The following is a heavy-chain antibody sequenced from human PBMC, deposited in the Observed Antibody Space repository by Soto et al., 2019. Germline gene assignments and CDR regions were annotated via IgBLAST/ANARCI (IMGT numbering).Heavy chain of an antibody. CDR1: GFIFSSNG. CDR2: ISYDGRNK. CDR3: AKDRASGWDY. D-gene: IGHD6-25*01. Sequence: VQLVESGGGVVQPGRSLRLSCAASGFIFSSNGIHWARQAPGKGLEWVAVISYDGRNKYYADSVKDRFTISRDNSKNTVYLQMNSLRPEDTAVYYCAKDRASGWDYWGQGTLVTVSS. V-gene: IGHV3-30*18. J-gene: IGHJ4*02.